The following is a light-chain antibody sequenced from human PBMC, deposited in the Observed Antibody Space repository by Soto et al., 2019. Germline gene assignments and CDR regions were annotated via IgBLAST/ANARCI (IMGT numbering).Light chain of an antibody. CDR1: SSDVGSTFNY. V-gene: IGLV2-14*03. J-gene: IGLJ3*02. CDR3: SAYSTGSTPVL. CDR2: DVN. Sequence: QSALTQPASVSGSPGQSTTISCTGTSSDVGSTFNYVSWYQHHPGKAPRLIMSDVNHRPSGVSDRFSGSKSGNTASLTISGLQAEDEAHYFCSAYSTGSTPVLFGGGTQLTVL.